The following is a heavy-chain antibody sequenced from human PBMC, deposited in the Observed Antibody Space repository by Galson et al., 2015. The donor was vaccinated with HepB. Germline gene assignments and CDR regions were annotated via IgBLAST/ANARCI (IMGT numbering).Heavy chain of an antibody. CDR1: GFTFSDYQ. D-gene: IGHD1-1*01. J-gene: IGHJ3*01. CDR3: ARDLSTTKRAFDV. Sequence: SLRLSCAASGFTFSDYQMTWLRQAPRKGLEWVSYITYSSALTTYADSVNGRFTISRDNAKNLLYLQMDSLRADDTAVCYCARDLSTTKRAFDVWGQGTVVTVSS. V-gene: IGHV3-11*06. CDR2: ITYSSALT.